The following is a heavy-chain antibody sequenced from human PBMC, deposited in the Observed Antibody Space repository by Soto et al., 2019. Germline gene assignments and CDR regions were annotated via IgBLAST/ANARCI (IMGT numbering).Heavy chain of an antibody. CDR3: ANADQWLVPRGSNYYGMDV. D-gene: IGHD6-19*01. J-gene: IGHJ6*02. CDR2: ISGSGGST. V-gene: IGHV3-23*01. Sequence: GGSLRLSCAASGFTFSSYAMSWVRQAPGKGLEWVSAISGSGGSTYYADSVKGRFTISRDNSKNTLYLQMNSLRAEDTAVYYCANADQWLVPRGSNYYGMDVWGQGTTVTVSS. CDR1: GFTFSSYA.